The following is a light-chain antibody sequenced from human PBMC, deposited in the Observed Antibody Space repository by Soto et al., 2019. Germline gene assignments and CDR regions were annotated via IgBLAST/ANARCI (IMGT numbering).Light chain of an antibody. CDR1: SSNIGKNY. CDR2: KNN. CDR3: ASWDDTLSGRL. V-gene: IGLV1-47*01. J-gene: IGLJ2*01. Sequence: QSVLTQPPSASGTPGQRITISCSGSSSNIGKNYVYWYQQFPGTAPKLLIYKNNQRPSGVPDRFSGSKSGTSASLAISGLRSEDEADYYCASWDDTLSGRLFGGGTKVTVL.